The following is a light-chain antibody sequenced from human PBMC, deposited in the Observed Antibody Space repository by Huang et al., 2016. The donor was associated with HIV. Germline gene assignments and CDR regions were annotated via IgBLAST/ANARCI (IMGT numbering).Light chain of an antibody. CDR1: QSISSN. CDR2: GAS. CDR3: HQYNNWPPWT. Sequence: EIVMTQSPATLSVSPGERATLSCKASQSISSNLAWYQQKLGQAPMLLIYGASTRATECPARVNGRGFWTEFTLTISSLQSEDFALYFCHQYNNWPPWTFGQGTKVEIK. V-gene: IGKV3-15*01. J-gene: IGKJ1*01.